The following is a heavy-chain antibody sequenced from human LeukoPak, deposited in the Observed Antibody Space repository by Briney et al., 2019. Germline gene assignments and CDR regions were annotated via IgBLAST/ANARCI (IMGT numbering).Heavy chain of an antibody. CDR3: ARYVGSLAAPDY. J-gene: IGHJ4*02. Sequence: ASVKVSCKASGYTFTSYGISWVRQAPGQGLEWMGWISAYNGNTNYAQKFQGRVTMTRDTSTNTVYMELSSLRSEDTAVYYCARYVGSLAAPDYWGQGTLVTVSS. CDR2: ISAYNGNT. CDR1: GYTFTSYG. V-gene: IGHV1-18*01. D-gene: IGHD6-25*01.